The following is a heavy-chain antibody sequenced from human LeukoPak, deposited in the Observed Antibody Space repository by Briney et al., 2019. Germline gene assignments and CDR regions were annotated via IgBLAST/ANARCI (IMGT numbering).Heavy chain of an antibody. J-gene: IGHJ4*02. D-gene: IGHD2-2*01. CDR2: IRNKANSYTT. CDR3: AKDLWKYQLRTLDY. CDR1: GFTFSDHY. Sequence: GGSLRLSCAASGFTFSDHYMDWVRQAPGKGLEWVGRIRNKANSYTTEYAASVKGRFTISRDDSKNSLYLQMNSLRAEDTALYYCAKDLWKYQLRTLDYWGQGTLVTVSS. V-gene: IGHV3-72*01.